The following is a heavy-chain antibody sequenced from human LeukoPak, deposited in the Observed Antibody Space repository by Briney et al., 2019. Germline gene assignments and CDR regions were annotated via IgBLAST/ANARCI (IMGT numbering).Heavy chain of an antibody. Sequence: SETLSLTCTVSGGSISSYYWSWIRQPPGKGLEWIGYIYYSGSTYYNPSLKSRVTISVDTSKNQFSLKLSSVTAADTAVYYCARHGSHLHYYDSSGPVDYWGQGTLVTVSS. V-gene: IGHV4-59*04. J-gene: IGHJ4*02. CDR3: ARHGSHLHYYDSSGPVDY. D-gene: IGHD3-22*01. CDR2: IYYSGST. CDR1: GGSISSYY.